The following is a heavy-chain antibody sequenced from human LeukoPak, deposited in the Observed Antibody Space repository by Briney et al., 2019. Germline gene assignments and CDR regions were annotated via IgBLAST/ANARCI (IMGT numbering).Heavy chain of an antibody. CDR2: IHDSGIT. Sequence: KSSETLSLTCTVSGGSISDYWSWIRQPPGKGLEWIGKIHDSGITNYNPSLKSRVTFSVDTSKKQFSLKLSSVTAADTAVYYCARQITMVRGVIRHRYFDYWGQGTLVTVSS. D-gene: IGHD3-10*01. V-gene: IGHV4-59*12. CDR1: GGSISDY. J-gene: IGHJ4*02. CDR3: ARQITMVRGVIRHRYFDY.